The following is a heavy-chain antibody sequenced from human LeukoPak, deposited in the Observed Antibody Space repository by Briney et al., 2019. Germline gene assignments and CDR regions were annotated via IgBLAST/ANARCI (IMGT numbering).Heavy chain of an antibody. CDR2: IYSGGNT. D-gene: IGHD2-15*01. J-gene: IGHJ5*02. CDR1: GFNVNNH. V-gene: IGHV3-66*01. CDR3: AGGPYCSGGSCYSYNWFDP. Sequence: GGSLRLSCAATGFNVNNHLTRVRQAPGKGLEWVSFIYSGGNTDYADSVKGRFIISRDISKNTLNLQMNNLRVEDTAVYYCAGGPYCSGGSCYSYNWFDPWGQGTLVTVSS.